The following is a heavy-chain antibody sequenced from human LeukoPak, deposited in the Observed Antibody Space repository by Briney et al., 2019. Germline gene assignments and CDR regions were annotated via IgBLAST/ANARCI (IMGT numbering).Heavy chain of an antibody. Sequence: SETLSLTCTVSGRSISSSSYYCGWIRQPPGKGLEWIGSVYYSGSTYYNSSLQSRITISVDTSKNQFSLKLTSVTAADPAVHYCASDRSGLSFCFWGQGTLVTVSS. D-gene: IGHD3-22*01. CDR2: VYYSGST. V-gene: IGHV4-39*01. CDR3: ASDRSGLSFCF. CDR1: GRSISSSSYY. J-gene: IGHJ4*02.